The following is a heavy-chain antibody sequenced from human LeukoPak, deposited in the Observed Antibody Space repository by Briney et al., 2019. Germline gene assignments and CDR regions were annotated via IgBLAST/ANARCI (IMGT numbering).Heavy chain of an antibody. CDR3: AKANCGGDCYSSLY. V-gene: IGHV3-23*01. J-gene: IGHJ4*02. D-gene: IGHD2-21*02. CDR2: ISGSGGSI. CDR1: RLIFSSYA. Sequence: PGGSLRLSFAASRLIFSSYAMSWVRQAAGKGLEWVSAISGSGGSIYYADSVQGRFTISRDNSNNPLYLQMNSLRAEDAAVYYCAKANCGGDCYSSLYWGQGTLVTVSS.